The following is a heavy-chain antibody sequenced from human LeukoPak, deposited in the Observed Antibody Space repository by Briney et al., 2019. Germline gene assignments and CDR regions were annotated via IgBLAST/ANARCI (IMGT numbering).Heavy chain of an antibody. CDR2: IYPGDSDT. D-gene: IGHD6-6*01. Sequence: PGESLKISCKGSGYTFAIYWIAWVRQMPGKGPEWMGIIYPGDSDTRYSPSFQGQVTISTDKSISTAYLQWSSLKASDTAMYYCARRLIKGGSPYYFDYWGQGTLVTVSS. J-gene: IGHJ4*02. V-gene: IGHV5-51*01. CDR3: ARRLIKGGSPYYFDY. CDR1: GYTFAIYW.